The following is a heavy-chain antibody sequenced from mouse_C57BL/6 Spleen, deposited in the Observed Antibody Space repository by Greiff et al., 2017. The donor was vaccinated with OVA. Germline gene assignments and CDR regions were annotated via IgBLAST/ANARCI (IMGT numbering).Heavy chain of an antibody. CDR2: ISYDGSN. CDR3: AREDIYDYDGDWYFDV. CDR1: GYSITSGYY. Sequence: EVKLMESGPGLVKPSQSLSLTCSVTGYSITSGYYWNWIRQFPGNKLEWMGYISYDGSNNYNPSLKNRISITRDTSKNQFFLKLNSVTTEDTATYYCAREDIYDYDGDWYFDVWGTGTTVTVSS. D-gene: IGHD2-4*01. V-gene: IGHV3-6*01. J-gene: IGHJ1*03.